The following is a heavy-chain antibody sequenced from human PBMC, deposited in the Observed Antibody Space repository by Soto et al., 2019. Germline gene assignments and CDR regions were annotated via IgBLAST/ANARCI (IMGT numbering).Heavy chain of an antibody. CDR1: GFTFSDYA. CDR2: VSASASNT. Sequence: EVQLLQHGGGLVQPGGSLRLTCAASGFTFSDYAMSWVRQAPGKGLEWASTVSASASNTHYADSVKGRFTISRDNSKNTLFLQMDSLRAEDTALYHCANVPIWCGSSRCYTEGFDYWGQGTLVIVSS. CDR3: ANVPIWCGSSRCYTEGFDY. V-gene: IGHV3-23*01. D-gene: IGHD2-2*01. J-gene: IGHJ4*02.